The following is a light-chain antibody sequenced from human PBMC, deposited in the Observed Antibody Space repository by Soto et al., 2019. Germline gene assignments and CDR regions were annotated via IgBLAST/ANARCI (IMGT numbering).Light chain of an antibody. Sequence: PGERATLSCRASQSVSSSSLAWYQQKPGQAPRLLIYGASIRATGIPDRFSGGGSGTHFTLTITKLEPDDFAVYYCHQYGRSPHTFGQGTKLEI. CDR1: QSVSSSS. CDR2: GAS. CDR3: HQYGRSPHT. V-gene: IGKV3-20*01. J-gene: IGKJ2*01.